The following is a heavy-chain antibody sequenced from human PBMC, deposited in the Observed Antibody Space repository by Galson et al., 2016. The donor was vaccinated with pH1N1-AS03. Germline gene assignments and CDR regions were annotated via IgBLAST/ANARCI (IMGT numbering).Heavy chain of an antibody. V-gene: IGHV1-18*01. CDR3: ARDVGMATIRGVYFQY. D-gene: IGHD5-24*01. J-gene: IGHJ1*01. Sequence: SVKVSCKASGYTFNNYAITWLRQAPGQGLEWMGWISGYNGKTNYAQKLQGRITITTDTSTTTAYMELTSLGSDDTAMYYCARDVGMATIRGVYFQYWGQGTQVIVSS. CDR1: GYTFNNYA. CDR2: ISGYNGKT.